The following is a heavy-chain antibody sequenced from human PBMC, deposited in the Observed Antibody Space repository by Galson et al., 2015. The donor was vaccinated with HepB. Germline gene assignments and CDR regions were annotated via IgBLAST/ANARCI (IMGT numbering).Heavy chain of an antibody. D-gene: IGHD3-3*01. CDR3: ARAYYDFWSGYYTGGYYYYYYMDV. CDR1: GFTFSSYS. J-gene: IGHJ6*03. Sequence: SLRLSCAASGFTFSSYSMNWVRQAPGKGLEWVSSISSSSSYIYYADSVKGRFTISRDNAKNSLYLQMNSLRAEDTAVYYCARAYYDFWSGYYTGGYYYYYYMDVWGKGTTVTVSS. V-gene: IGHV3-21*01. CDR2: ISSSSSYI.